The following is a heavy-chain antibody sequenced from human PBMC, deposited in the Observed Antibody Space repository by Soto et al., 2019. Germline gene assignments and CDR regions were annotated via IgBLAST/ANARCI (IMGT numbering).Heavy chain of an antibody. CDR2: ISYDGSNK. J-gene: IGHJ5*02. Sequence: QVQLVESGGGVVQPGRSLRLSCAASGFTFSSYAMHWVRQAPGKGLEWVAVISYDGSNKYYADSVKGRFTISRDNPKNPVYRQRNSLRAEYMAVYYCARDRAVTVPRELFDPWGEGKLVAVSS. D-gene: IGHD4-4*01. CDR3: ARDRAVTVPRELFDP. V-gene: IGHV3-30-3*01. CDR1: GFTFSSYA.